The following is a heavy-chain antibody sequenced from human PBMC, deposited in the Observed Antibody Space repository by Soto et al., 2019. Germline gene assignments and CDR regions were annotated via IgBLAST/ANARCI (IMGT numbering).Heavy chain of an antibody. Sequence: GGSLRLSCAASGFTFDDYAMHWVRQAPGKGLEWVSGISWNSGSIGYADSVKGRFTISRDNAKNSLYLQMNSLRAEDTALYYCAKDAPSYGSGSYQYYFDSWRQGTLVTVSS. J-gene: IGHJ4*02. V-gene: IGHV3-9*01. CDR2: ISWNSGSI. D-gene: IGHD3-10*01. CDR1: GFTFDDYA. CDR3: AKDAPSYGSGSYQYYFDS.